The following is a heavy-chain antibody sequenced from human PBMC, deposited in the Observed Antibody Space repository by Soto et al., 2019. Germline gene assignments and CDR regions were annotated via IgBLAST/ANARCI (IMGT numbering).Heavy chain of an antibody. J-gene: IGHJ4*02. D-gene: IGHD1-26*01. V-gene: IGHV1-18*01. CDR3: ARDRGSYALDY. CDR1: GYTFTSYG. Sequence: QVQLVQSGAEVKKPGASVKVSCKASGYTFTSYGISWVRQAPGQGLEWMGWISANNGKKNYAQKLQGRVTMTTDTATSTDYMELRSLRSDDTAVYYCARDRGSYALDYWGQGTLVTVSS. CDR2: ISANNGKK.